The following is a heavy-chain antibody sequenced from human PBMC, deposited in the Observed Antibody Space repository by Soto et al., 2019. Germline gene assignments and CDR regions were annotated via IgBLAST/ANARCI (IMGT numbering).Heavy chain of an antibody. CDR3: ATSIREYCSSTTCPFDY. CDR2: IYYSGST. D-gene: IGHD2-2*01. J-gene: IGHJ4*02. V-gene: IGHV4-59*08. Sequence: PSETLSLTCTVSGGSISSYYWSWIRQPPGKGLEWIGYIYYSGSTNYNPSLKSRVTISVDTSKDQFSLKLRSVTAADTAVYYCATSIREYCSSTTCPFDYWGQGTLVTVSS. CDR1: GGSISSYY.